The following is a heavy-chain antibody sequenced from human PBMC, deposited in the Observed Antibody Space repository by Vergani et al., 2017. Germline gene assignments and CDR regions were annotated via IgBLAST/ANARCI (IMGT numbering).Heavy chain of an antibody. CDR1: GGSISSYY. CDR2: IYYSGSP. V-gene: IGHV4-59*01. Sequence: QVQLQESGPGLVKPSETLSLTCTVSGGSISSYYWSWIRQPPVKGLEWIGYIYYSGSPNYNPSLKSLVTISVDTSKNQFSLKLSSVTAADTAVYYCARNPYCGGDCYSDAFDIWGQGTLVTVSS. CDR3: ARNPYCGGDCYSDAFDI. J-gene: IGHJ3*02. D-gene: IGHD2-21*02.